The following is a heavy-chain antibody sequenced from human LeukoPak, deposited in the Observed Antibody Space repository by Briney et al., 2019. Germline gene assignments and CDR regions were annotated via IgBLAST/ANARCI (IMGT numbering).Heavy chain of an antibody. V-gene: IGHV4-34*01. CDR2: INHSGST. CDR3: ARGADRLRSINWFDP. J-gene: IGHJ5*02. CDR1: GGSFSGYY. Sequence: PSETLSLTCAVYGGSFSGYYWSWIRQPPGKGLEWIGEINHSGSTNYNPSLKSRVTISVDTSKNQFSLKLSSVTAADTAVYYCARGADRLRSINWFDPWGQGTLVTISS. D-gene: IGHD1-14*01.